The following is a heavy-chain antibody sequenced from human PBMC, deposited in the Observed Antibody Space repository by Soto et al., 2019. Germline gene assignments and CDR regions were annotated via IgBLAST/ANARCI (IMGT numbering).Heavy chain of an antibody. D-gene: IGHD2-15*01. CDR1: GYTFTSYD. CDR3: ARGGWDIVVVVAATPGAFDI. V-gene: IGHV1-8*01. Sequence: EASVKVSCKASGYTFTSYDINWVRQATGQGLEWMGWMNPNSGNTGYAQKFQGRVTMTRNTSISTAYMELSRLRSDDTAVYYCARGGWDIVVVVAATPGAFDIWGQGTMVTVSS. CDR2: MNPNSGNT. J-gene: IGHJ3*02.